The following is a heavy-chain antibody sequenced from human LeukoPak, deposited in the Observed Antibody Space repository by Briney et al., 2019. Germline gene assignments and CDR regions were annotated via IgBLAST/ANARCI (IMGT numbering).Heavy chain of an antibody. CDR2: IHSRGSTT. J-gene: IGHJ4*02. CDR3: ARDSPIAYGVPGEASSDY. V-gene: IGHV3-11*01. CDR1: GLTFTDYY. D-gene: IGHD4-17*01. Sequence: PGGSLRLSCAASGLTFTDYYMSWIRQAPGKGLEWISYIHSRGSTTYYADSVKGRFTISRDNAKNSLFLQMNSLSVEDTAVYYCARDSPIAYGVPGEASSDYWGQGTLVTVSS.